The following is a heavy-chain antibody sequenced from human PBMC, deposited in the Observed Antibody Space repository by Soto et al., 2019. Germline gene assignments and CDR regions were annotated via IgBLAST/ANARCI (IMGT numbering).Heavy chain of an antibody. V-gene: IGHV3-13*05. Sequence: GGSLRLSCAASGFTFSAYDMHWVRQTTGKGLDWVSAIGAADDPYYLGSVKGRFTISRENAKNSLYLQMNSLRAEDTAVYYCARAYSGRLPRRADYYFAMDVWGQGTTVTVSS. CDR1: GFTFSAYD. D-gene: IGHD2-15*01. CDR2: IGAADDP. J-gene: IGHJ6*02. CDR3: ARAYSGRLPRRADYYFAMDV.